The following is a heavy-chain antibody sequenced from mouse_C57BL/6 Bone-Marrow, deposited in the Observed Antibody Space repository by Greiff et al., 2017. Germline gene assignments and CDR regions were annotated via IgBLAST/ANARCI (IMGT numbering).Heavy chain of an antibody. Sequence: QVQLKQPGAELVMPGASVKLSCKASGYTFTSYWMHWVKQRPGQGLEWIGEIDPSDSYTNYNQKFKGKSTLTVDKSSSTAYMQLSSLTSEDSAVYYCATTVVATGDYWGQGTSVTVSS. CDR2: IDPSDSYT. CDR1: GYTFTSYW. J-gene: IGHJ4*01. V-gene: IGHV1-69*01. D-gene: IGHD1-1*01. CDR3: ATTVVATGDY.